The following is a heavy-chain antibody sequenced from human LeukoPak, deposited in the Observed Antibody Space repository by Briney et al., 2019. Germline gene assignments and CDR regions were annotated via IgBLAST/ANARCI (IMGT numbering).Heavy chain of an antibody. CDR3: ARGGYCSGGSCYKPFDY. V-gene: IGHV1-69*06. D-gene: IGHD2-15*01. CDR1: GGTFSSYA. J-gene: IGHJ4*02. CDR2: IIPIFGTA. Sequence: SVKVSCKASGGTFSSYAISWVRQAPGQGLEWIGRIIPIFGTANYAQKFQGRVTIIADKSTSTAYMELSSLRSEDTAVYYCARGGYCSGGSCYKPFDYWGQGTLVTVSS.